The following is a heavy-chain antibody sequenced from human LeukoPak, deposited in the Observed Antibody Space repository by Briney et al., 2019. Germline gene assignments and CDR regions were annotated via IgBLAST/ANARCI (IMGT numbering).Heavy chain of an antibody. CDR3: ARGARFLEWLGSGDCGY. Sequence: ASVKVSCKASGYTFTGYYMHWVRQAPGQGLEWMGWINPNSGGTNYAQKFQGRVTMTRDTSISTAYMELSRLRSDDTAVYYCARGARFLEWLGSGDCGYWGQGTLVTVSS. CDR2: INPNSGGT. D-gene: IGHD3-3*01. CDR1: GYTFTGYY. V-gene: IGHV1-2*02. J-gene: IGHJ4*02.